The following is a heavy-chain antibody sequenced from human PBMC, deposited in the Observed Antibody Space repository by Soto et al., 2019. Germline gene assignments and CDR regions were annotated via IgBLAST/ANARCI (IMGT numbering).Heavy chain of an antibody. CDR2: IKQDGSEK. J-gene: IGHJ4*02. D-gene: IGHD6-13*01. V-gene: IGHV3-7*03. CDR3: ATQGGIAAFRYRSLDY. Sequence: EVQLVESGGGLVQPGGSLRLSCAASGFTFSSYWMSWVRQAPGKGLEWVANIKQDGSEKYYVDSVKGRFTISRDNAKNSLYLQMNSLRAEDTAVYYCATQGGIAAFRYRSLDYWGQGTLVTVSS. CDR1: GFTFSSYW.